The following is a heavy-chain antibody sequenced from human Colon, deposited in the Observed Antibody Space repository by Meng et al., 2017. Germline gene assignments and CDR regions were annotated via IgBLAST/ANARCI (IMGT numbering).Heavy chain of an antibody. CDR1: GGSINSADYY. CDR2: IHSSGNT. D-gene: IGHD2-2*01. CDR3: ARNPVIPDARTFDF. J-gene: IGHJ4*02. V-gene: IGHV4-30-4*01. Sequence: QVQLQESGPGVVKPSQTLSLTGTISGGSINSADYYWNWIRQSPGKGLEWLGYIHSSGNTYYTPSLKSRLTMSLDTSKNQFYLRLTSVTAADTAVYYCARNPVIPDARTFDFWGQGALVTVSS.